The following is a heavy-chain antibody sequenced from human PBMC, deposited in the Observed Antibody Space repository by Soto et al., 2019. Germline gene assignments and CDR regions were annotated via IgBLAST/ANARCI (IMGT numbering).Heavy chain of an antibody. CDR1: Y. J-gene: IGHJ6*02. CDR2: IYSGGST. D-gene: IGHD6-13*01. V-gene: IGHV3-53*01. CDR3: AREGALAEAGTPYYFYVMAF. Sequence: YICRVLQSPRKGLEWVSVIYSGGSTYYADSVKGRFTISRDNSKNTLYLQMNSLRAEDTAVYYCAREGALAEAGTPYYFYVMAFRLHGST.